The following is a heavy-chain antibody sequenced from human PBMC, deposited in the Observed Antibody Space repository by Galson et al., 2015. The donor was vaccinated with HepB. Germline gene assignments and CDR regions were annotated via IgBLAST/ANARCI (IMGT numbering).Heavy chain of an antibody. D-gene: IGHD3-22*01. CDR2: ISSSSSYI. V-gene: IGHV3-21*01. CDR3: AREMSPYYYDSSGSDY. CDR1: GFTFSSYS. Sequence: SLRLSCAASGFTFSSYSMNWVRQAPGKGLEWVSSISSSSSYIYYADSVKGRFTISRDNAKNSLYLQMNSLRAEDTAVYYCAREMSPYYYDSSGSDYWGQGSLCTVSS. J-gene: IGHJ4*02.